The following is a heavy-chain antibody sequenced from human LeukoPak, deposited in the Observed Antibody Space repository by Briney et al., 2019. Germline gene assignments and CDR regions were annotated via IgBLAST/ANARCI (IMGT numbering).Heavy chain of an antibody. CDR2: INSDGSWT. Sequence: GGSLRLSCAASGNYWMHWVRQAPGKGLVWVSHINSDGSWTSYADSVKGRFTISRDNAKNSLYLQVNSLRAEDTAVYYCARDRDSSSWYFLFWGQGTMVTVSS. D-gene: IGHD6-13*01. CDR1: GNYW. J-gene: IGHJ3*01. CDR3: ARDRDSSSWYFLF. V-gene: IGHV3-74*01.